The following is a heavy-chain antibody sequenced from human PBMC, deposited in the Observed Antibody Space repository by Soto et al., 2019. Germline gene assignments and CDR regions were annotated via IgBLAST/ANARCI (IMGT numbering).Heavy chain of an antibody. Sequence: ESGGGVVQPGGSLRLSCAASGFTFSSYAMSWVRQAPGKGLEWVSAISGSGGSTYYADSVKGRFTISRDNSKNTLYLQMNSLRAEDTAVYYCAKDLGGSYYPNWFDPWGQGTLVTVSS. CDR1: GFTFSSYA. CDR3: AKDLGGSYYPNWFDP. CDR2: ISGSGGST. D-gene: IGHD1-26*01. J-gene: IGHJ5*02. V-gene: IGHV3-23*01.